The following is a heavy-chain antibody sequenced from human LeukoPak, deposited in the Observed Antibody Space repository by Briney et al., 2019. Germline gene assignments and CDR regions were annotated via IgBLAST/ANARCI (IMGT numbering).Heavy chain of an antibody. V-gene: IGHV4-34*01. CDR2: INHSGST. D-gene: IGHD5-12*01. J-gene: IGHJ4*02. Sequence: PSETLSLTCAVYGGSFSGYYWSWIRRPPGKGLEWIGEINHSGSTNYNPSLKSRVTISVDTSKNQFSLKLSSVTAADTAVYYCARGPRYSGYDLNYWGQGTLVTVSS. CDR1: GGSFSGYY. CDR3: ARGPRYSGYDLNY.